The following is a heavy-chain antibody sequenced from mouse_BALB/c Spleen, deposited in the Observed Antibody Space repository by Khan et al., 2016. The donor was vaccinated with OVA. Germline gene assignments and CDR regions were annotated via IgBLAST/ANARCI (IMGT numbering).Heavy chain of an antibody. CDR1: GFSLSRYN. J-gene: IGHJ4*01. Sequence: VQLVESGPGLVAPSQSLSITCTVSGFSLSRYNIHWVRQPPGKGLEWLGMIWGGGGTDYNSTLKSRLSISKDNSKSQIILKMNSLQTDDSAMYCCARAYYRYDGYYAMDYWGQGTSVTVSS. CDR3: ARAYYRYDGYYAMDY. CDR2: IWGGGGT. D-gene: IGHD2-14*01. V-gene: IGHV2-6-4*01.